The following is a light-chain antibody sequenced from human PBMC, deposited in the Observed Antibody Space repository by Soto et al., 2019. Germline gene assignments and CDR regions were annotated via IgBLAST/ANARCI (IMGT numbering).Light chain of an antibody. V-gene: IGKV2-28*01. CDR2: LGS. J-gene: IGKJ4*01. Sequence: DLVMTQSPLSLPVTPGEPASISCRSSQSLLHSNGYNYLDWYLQKPGQSPQLLIYLGSNRASGVPDRVSGSGSGTDFTLKISRVEAEDVGVYYCRQALQTPLGGGTKVEIK. CDR1: QSLLHSNGYNY. CDR3: RQALQTP.